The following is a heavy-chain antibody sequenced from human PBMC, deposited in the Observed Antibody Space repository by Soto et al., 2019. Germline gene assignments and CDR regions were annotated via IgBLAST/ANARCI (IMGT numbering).Heavy chain of an antibody. CDR2: INGDGSST. CDR3: ARETSGSFQI. Sequence: EVQLVESGGGLVQPGGSLRLSCAASGFSLSNFWMHWVRQVPGKGLVWVSRINGDGSSTGYADSVKGRFATSRDNSKNTLYLVMNRLRAEDTAVYYCARETSGSFQIWGQGTMVTVSS. V-gene: IGHV3-74*01. J-gene: IGHJ3*02. CDR1: GFSLSNFW. D-gene: IGHD3-10*01.